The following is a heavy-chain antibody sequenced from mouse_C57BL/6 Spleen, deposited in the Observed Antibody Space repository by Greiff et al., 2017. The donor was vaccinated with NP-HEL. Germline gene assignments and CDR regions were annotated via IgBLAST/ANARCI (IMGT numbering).Heavy chain of an antibody. Sequence: QVQLQQSGPELVKPGASVKISCKASGYAFSSSWMNWVKQRPGKGLEWIGRIYPGDGDTNYNGKFKGKATLTADKSSSTAYMQLSSLTSEDSAVYFCARSDGYYVGYWGQGTTLTVSS. CDR3: ARSDGYYVGY. V-gene: IGHV1-82*01. CDR1: GYAFSSSW. CDR2: IYPGDGDT. D-gene: IGHD2-3*01. J-gene: IGHJ2*01.